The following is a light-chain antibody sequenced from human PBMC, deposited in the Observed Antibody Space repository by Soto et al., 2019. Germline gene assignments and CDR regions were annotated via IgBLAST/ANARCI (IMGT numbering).Light chain of an antibody. CDR2: GES. CDR3: KQYSPHLT. CDR1: QSVNSN. Sequence: EIMMPKSQVTLSVSPGERATLSCRASQSVNSNLACHQQKPGQDPSILIYGESTRATGIQASFSGSGSATDFPLTISRLEPEDFAVYYRKQYSPHLTCGGGPK. V-gene: IGKV3-15*01. J-gene: IGKJ4*01.